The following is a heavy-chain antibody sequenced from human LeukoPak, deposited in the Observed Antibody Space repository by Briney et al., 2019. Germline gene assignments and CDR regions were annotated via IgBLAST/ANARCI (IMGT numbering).Heavy chain of an antibody. J-gene: IGHJ4*02. D-gene: IGHD3-9*01. V-gene: IGHV1-46*01. CDR1: GYTFTSYY. Sequence: RASVKVSCKASGYTFTSYYMHWVRQAPGQGLEWMGIINPSGGSTSYAQKFQGRVTMTRDMSTSTVYMELSSLRSEDTAVYYCARGVLGVDWLFRHFDYWGQGALVTVSS. CDR3: ARGVLGVDWLFRHFDY. CDR2: INPSGGST.